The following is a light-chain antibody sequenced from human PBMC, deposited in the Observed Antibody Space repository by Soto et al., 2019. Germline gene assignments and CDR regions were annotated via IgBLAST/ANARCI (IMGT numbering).Light chain of an antibody. CDR3: QQYGGSPPNT. Sequence: ELVLTQSPGTLSLSPGERATLSCRASQSISSSYLAWYQQKPGQAPRLLIYGASSMATGIPDRFRGSGSVTDFTLTLSRLEPEDFAVYYLQQYGGSPPNTLGQGTKLEIK. CDR2: GAS. CDR1: QSISSSY. J-gene: IGKJ2*01. V-gene: IGKV3-20*01.